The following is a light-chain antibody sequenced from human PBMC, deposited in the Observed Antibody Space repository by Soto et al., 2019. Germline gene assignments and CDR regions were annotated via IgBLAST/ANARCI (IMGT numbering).Light chain of an antibody. CDR2: DAS. V-gene: IGKV3-11*01. CDR1: QSVSSF. J-gene: IGKJ4*01. Sequence: EIVLTQSPATLSLSPGERATLSCRASQSVSSFLAWYQQKPGQAPRLLIYDASNRGTGIPARFSGSGFGTDFTLTISSLEPEDCAVYYCQQRSNWPLTFGGGTKVEIK. CDR3: QQRSNWPLT.